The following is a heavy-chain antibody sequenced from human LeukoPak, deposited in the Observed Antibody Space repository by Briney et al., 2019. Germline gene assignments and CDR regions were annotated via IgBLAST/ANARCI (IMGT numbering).Heavy chain of an antibody. V-gene: IGHV3-48*03. D-gene: IGHD6-19*01. CDR2: ISSSGSTI. J-gene: IGHJ4*02. CDR1: GFTFSSYE. Sequence: GGSLRLSCAASGFTFSSYEMNWVRQAPGKGLEWVSYISSSGSTIYYADSMKGRFTISRDNAKNSLYLQMNSLRAEDTAVYYCASGAVALTYWGQGTLVTVSS. CDR3: ASGAVALTY.